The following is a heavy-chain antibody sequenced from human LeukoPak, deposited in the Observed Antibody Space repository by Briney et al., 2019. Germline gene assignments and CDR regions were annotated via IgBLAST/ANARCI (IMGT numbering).Heavy chain of an antibody. J-gene: IGHJ5*02. CDR3: AIDAHGDYGSGWFDP. CDR1: GGTFNNSA. Sequence: ASVKVSCXTSGGTFNNSAISWVRRAPGQGLEWLGGIMPLFGTAGYAQKFQGRVTITKDESTRTVYLELTSLTSDDTAVYYCAIDAHGDYGSGWFDPWGQGTLVSVSS. CDR2: IMPLFGTA. D-gene: IGHD4-17*01. V-gene: IGHV1-69*05.